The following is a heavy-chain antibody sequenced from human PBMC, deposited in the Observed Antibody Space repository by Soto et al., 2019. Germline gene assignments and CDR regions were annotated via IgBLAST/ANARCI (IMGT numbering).Heavy chain of an antibody. CDR2: INPNSGIT. Sequence: ASVKVSCKASGGTFSSYTISWVRQAPGQGLEWMGWINPNSGITNYAQKFQGWVTMTRDTSISTAYMELSRLRSDDTAVYYCARTRLPRYAFDIWGQGTMVTVSS. J-gene: IGHJ3*02. D-gene: IGHD1-1*01. CDR1: GGTFSSYT. CDR3: ARTRLPRYAFDI. V-gene: IGHV1-2*04.